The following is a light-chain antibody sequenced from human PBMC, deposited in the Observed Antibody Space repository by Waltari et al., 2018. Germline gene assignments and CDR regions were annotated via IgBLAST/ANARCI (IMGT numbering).Light chain of an antibody. Sequence: CRASQSISKWLARYQQKTGKAPNLLIYKASTLESGVPSRFSGSGSGTDFSLTISSLQPDDFATYYYQQYNSYSLLTFGGGTKIEIK. CDR3: QQYNSYSLLT. CDR2: KAS. V-gene: IGKV1-5*03. CDR1: QSISKW. J-gene: IGKJ4*01.